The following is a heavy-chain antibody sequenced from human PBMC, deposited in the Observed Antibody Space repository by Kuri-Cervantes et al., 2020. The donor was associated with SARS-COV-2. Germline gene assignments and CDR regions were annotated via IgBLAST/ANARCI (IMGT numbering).Heavy chain of an antibody. D-gene: IGHD4-11*01. CDR1: GYSISSGYY. CDR2: IYHSGST. V-gene: IGHV4-38-2*02. CDR3: ARTYDTVTGDAFDI. Sequence: SETLSLSCTVSGYSISSGYYWRWFRQHPGKGLEWMGCIYHSGSTYCNPSLKSRVTISVATSTSQFSLKLSSVTAADTAVYYCARTYDTVTGDAFDIWGQGTMVTVSS. J-gene: IGHJ3*02.